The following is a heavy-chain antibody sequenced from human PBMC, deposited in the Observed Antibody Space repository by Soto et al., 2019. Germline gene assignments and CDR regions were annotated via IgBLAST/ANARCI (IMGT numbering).Heavy chain of an antibody. J-gene: IGHJ6*02. CDR1: GFTFSSYS. CDR3: ASLKQQRANLYYYGMDV. V-gene: IGHV3-48*02. Sequence: GSLRLSCAASGFTFSSYSMNWFRQAPGKGLEWVSYISSSSSTIYYADSVKGRLTISRDNDKNSLYLQMNSMRDEDTAVYYCASLKQQRANLYYYGMDVWGQGTTVTVSS. D-gene: IGHD6-13*01. CDR2: ISSSSSTI.